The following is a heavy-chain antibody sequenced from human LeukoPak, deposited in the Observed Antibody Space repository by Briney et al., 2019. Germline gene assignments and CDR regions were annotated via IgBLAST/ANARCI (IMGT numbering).Heavy chain of an antibody. D-gene: IGHD2/OR15-2a*01. J-gene: IGHJ4*02. CDR2: ISGSGGST. CDR3: AKVAFNSMALYYFDY. CDR1: GFTFSSYA. V-gene: IGHV3-23*01. Sequence: GGSLRLFCAASGFTFSSYAMSWVRQAPGKGLEWVPAISGSGGSTYYADSVKGRFTISRDNSKNTLYLQMNSLRAEDTAVYYCAKVAFNSMALYYFDYWGQGTLVTVSS.